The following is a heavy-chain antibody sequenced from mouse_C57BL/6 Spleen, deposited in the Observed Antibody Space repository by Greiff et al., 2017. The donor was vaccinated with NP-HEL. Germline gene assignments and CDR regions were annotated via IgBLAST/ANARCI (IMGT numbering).Heavy chain of an antibody. CDR2: IDPSDSYT. J-gene: IGHJ4*01. CDR1: GYTFTSYW. V-gene: IGHV1-69*01. Sequence: VQLQQPGAELVMPGASVKLSCKASGYTFTSYWMHWVKQRPGQGLEWIGEIDPSDSYTNYNQKFKGKSTLTVDKSSSTAYMQLSSLTSEDSAVYYCARRDYDYDNYYAMDYWGQGTSVTVSS. D-gene: IGHD2-4*01. CDR3: ARRDYDYDNYYAMDY.